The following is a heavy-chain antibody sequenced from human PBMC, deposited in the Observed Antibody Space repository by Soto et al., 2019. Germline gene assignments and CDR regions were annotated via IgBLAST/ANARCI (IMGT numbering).Heavy chain of an antibody. V-gene: IGHV1-18*01. CDR1: GCNFTNFG. J-gene: IGHJ3*02. CDR2: ISPYSGNT. CDR3: AKLATYSTISPFDI. D-gene: IGHD1-26*01. Sequence: ASVKVSGKASGCNFTNFGINWLRKAPGQGLEWVGWISPYSGNTNYAQKFRGRVTMTTDATTAYMELRSLRSDDAAVYYCAKLATYSTISPFDIWGQGTMVTVSS.